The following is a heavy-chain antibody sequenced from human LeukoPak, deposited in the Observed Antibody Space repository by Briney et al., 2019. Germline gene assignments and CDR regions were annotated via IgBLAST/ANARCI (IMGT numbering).Heavy chain of an antibody. CDR1: GGSFSGYY. CDR3: ARGFTGHSSSYYY. J-gene: IGHJ4*02. CDR2: INHSGST. V-gene: IGHV4-34*01. D-gene: IGHD6-6*01. Sequence: SETLSLTCAVYGGSFSGYYWSWIRQPPGKGLEWIGEINHSGSTNYNPSLKSRVTISVDTSKNQFSLKLSSVTAADTAVYYCARGFTGHSSSYYYWGRGTLVTVSS.